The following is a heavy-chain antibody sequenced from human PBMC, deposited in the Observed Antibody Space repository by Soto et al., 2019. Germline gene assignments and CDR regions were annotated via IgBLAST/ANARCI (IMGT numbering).Heavy chain of an antibody. J-gene: IGHJ6*02. D-gene: IGHD3-10*02. CDR2: IYHSGST. CDR3: ASVRGGYYDAMYV. Sequence: QVQLQESGPGLVKPSGTLSLTCAVSGGSISSSNWWSWVRQPPGKGLEWIGEIYHSGSTNYDPSLKGLVTISVDKSTSQFSLKLSSVTAAATAVYYCASVRGGYYDAMYVWGQGTTVTVSS. CDR1: GGSISSSNW. V-gene: IGHV4-4*02.